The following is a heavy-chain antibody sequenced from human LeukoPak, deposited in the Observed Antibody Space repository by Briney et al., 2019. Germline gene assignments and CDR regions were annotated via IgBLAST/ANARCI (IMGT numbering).Heavy chain of an antibody. V-gene: IGHV4-59*08. CDR3: ASNYYGSGSLDY. CDR1: GGSISSYY. Sequence: SETLSLTCTVSGGSISSYYWSWIRQPPGKGLEWIGYIYYSGSTNYNPSLKSRVTISVDTSKDQFSLKMSSVTAADTAVYYCASNYYGSGSLDYWGQGNLVTVSS. CDR2: IYYSGST. J-gene: IGHJ4*02. D-gene: IGHD3-10*01.